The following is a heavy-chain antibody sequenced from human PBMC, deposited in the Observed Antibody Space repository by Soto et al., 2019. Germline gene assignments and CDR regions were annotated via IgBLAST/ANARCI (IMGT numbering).Heavy chain of an antibody. J-gene: IGHJ4*02. V-gene: IGHV3-30-3*01. CDR3: ARGGAWTPEGLGY. CDR2: ISSDVVNY. CDR1: GFTFSSFA. Sequence: QVQLVESGGGVVQPGRSLRLSCAASGFTFSSFAMHWVRQAPGKGLEWLAVISSDVVNYYYAESVKGRFTISRDNSTNALYRQMNSLRNEDTAVYYCARGGAWTPEGLGYWGQGTLVTVSS. D-gene: IGHD2-15*01.